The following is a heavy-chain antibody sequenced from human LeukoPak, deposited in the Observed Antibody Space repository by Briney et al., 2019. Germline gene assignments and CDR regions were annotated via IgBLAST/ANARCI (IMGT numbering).Heavy chain of an antibody. Sequence: PSETLSLTCTVSGGSISSYYWSWIRQPPGKGLEWIGYIYYSGSTNYNPSLKSRVTISVDTSKNQFSLKLSSVTAAGTAVYYCARVRIFGVAPPYGMDVWGQGTTVTVSS. CDR3: ARVRIFGVAPPYGMDV. D-gene: IGHD3-3*02. CDR2: IYYSGST. J-gene: IGHJ6*02. V-gene: IGHV4-59*12. CDR1: GGSISSYY.